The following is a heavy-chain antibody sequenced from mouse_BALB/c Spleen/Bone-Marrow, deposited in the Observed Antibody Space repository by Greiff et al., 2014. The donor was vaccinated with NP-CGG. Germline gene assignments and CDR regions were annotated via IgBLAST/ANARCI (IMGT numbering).Heavy chain of an antibody. CDR3: ARRITTARVMDY. Sequence: QVQLQQSGAELVRPGTSVKVSCKASGYAFTNYLIEWVKQRPGQGLEWIGVINPGSGGTNYNEKFKGKATLTADKSSSTAYMQLSSLTSDDSAVYFCARRITTARVMDYWGQGTSVTVSS. V-gene: IGHV1-54*01. D-gene: IGHD1-2*01. J-gene: IGHJ4*01. CDR1: GYAFTNYL. CDR2: INPGSGGT.